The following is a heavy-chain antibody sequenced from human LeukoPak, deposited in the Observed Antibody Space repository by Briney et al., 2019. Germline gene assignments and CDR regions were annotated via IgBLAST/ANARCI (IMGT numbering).Heavy chain of an antibody. Sequence: SETLSLPCAVSVGSISSGNWWTWVRQSPGKGLEWIGEIYHNGTLNYNPSLKSRVTISVDTSKNQFSLKLSSVTAADTAVYYCARHSSPNPGKRNAEYFQHWGQGTLVTVSS. CDR3: ARHSSPNPGKRNAEYFQH. D-gene: IGHD1-26*01. CDR1: VGSISSGNW. J-gene: IGHJ1*01. V-gene: IGHV4-4*02. CDR2: IYHNGTL.